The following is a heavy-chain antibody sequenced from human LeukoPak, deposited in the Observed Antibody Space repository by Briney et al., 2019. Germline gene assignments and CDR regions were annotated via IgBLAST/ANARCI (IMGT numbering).Heavy chain of an antibody. J-gene: IGHJ4*02. CDR3: ARGDRTFESFDY. CDR1: GYSFTSYY. D-gene: IGHD1-14*01. Sequence: GASVKVSCKTSGYSFTSYYMHWVRQAPGQGLEWMGIINPSSGTTGYAQKFQGRVTMTRDTSTNTVYMELSSLRSDDTAVYYCARGDRTFESFDYGGQGTLVTVSS. V-gene: IGHV1-46*01. CDR2: INPSSGTT.